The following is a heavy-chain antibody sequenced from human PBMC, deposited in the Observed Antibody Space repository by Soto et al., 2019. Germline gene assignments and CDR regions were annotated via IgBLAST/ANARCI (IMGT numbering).Heavy chain of an antibody. D-gene: IGHD3-10*01. V-gene: IGHV5-51*01. J-gene: IGHJ5*02. CDR3: ARHHKRIMYYYGSGSYEGAFDP. CDR1: GYSFTSYW. Sequence: PGESLKISCKGSGYSFTSYWIGWVRQMPGKGLEWMGIIYPGDSYTNYSPSFQGHVTISADKSISTAYLQWSSLKASDTAMYYCARHHKRIMYYYGSGSYEGAFDPWGQGTLVTVS. CDR2: IYPGDSYT.